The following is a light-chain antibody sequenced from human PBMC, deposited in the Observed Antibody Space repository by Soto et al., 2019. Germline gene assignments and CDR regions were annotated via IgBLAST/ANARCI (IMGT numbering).Light chain of an antibody. Sequence: DIVMTQSPATLSVSPGDRVTLSCRASQSVRSNLAWYQQAPGQAPRLLIYGASTRATGIPARFSGSGSGTEFIITISSLQSEDFAVYYCQHYNNWPPWTFGQGTKVEIK. CDR1: QSVRSN. CDR2: GAS. CDR3: QHYNNWPPWT. J-gene: IGKJ1*01. V-gene: IGKV3-15*01.